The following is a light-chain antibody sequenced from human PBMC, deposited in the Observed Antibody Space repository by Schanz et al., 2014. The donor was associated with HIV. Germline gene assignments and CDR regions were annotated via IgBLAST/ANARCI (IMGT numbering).Light chain of an antibody. J-gene: IGLJ2*01. CDR2: DVS. V-gene: IGLV2-14*01. Sequence: QSALTQPASVSGSPGQSITISCTGTSSDVGGYNYVSWYQQHPGKAPKLMIYDVSNRPSGVSNRFSGSKAGNTASLTISGLQAEDEADYYSSSYTSSSTVVFGGGAK. CDR1: SSDVGGYNY. CDR3: SSYTSSSTVV.